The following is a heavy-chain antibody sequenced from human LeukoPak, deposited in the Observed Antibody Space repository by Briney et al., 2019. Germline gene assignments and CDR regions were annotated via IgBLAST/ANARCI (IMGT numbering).Heavy chain of an antibody. V-gene: IGHV3-48*04. D-gene: IGHD2-15*01. J-gene: IGHJ4*02. CDR1: GFTFSSYS. Sequence: GGSLRLSCAASGFTFSSYSMNWVRQAPGKGLEWISYISSSSSSIYYADSVKGRFTISRDNAKNSLYLQMNSLRAEDTAVYFCARLSRVVLLAATLFDCWGQGALVTVSS. CDR2: ISSSSSSI. CDR3: ARLSRVVLLAATLFDC.